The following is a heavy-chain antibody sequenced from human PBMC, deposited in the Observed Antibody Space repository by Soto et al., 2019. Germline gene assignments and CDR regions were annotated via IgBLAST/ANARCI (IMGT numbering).Heavy chain of an antibody. D-gene: IGHD6-19*01. V-gene: IGHV3-23*01. CDR2: ISGSDGST. J-gene: IGHJ4*02. Sequence: EVQLLESGGGLVRPGGPLRLTCAASGFTFSSHAMNWIRQAPGEGLEWISAISGSDGSTYYADSVKGRFTISRDNSKNTLFLQMNSLGAEDTAVYYCAKATGYSSGWYDYWGQGTLVTVSS. CDR1: GFTFSSHA. CDR3: AKATGYSSGWYDY.